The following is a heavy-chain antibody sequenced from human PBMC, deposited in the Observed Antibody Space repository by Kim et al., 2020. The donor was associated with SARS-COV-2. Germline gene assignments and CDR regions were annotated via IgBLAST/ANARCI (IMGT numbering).Heavy chain of an antibody. D-gene: IGHD3-22*01. CDR2: INHSGST. V-gene: IGHV4-34*01. Sequence: SETLSLTCAVYGGSFSGYYWSWIRQPPGKGLEWIGEINHSGSTNYNPSLKSRVTISVDTSKNQFSLKLSSVTAADTAVYYCARGQPTYDSSGYYYVYWGQGTLVTVSS. J-gene: IGHJ4*02. CDR1: GGSFSGYY. CDR3: ARGQPTYDSSGYYYVY.